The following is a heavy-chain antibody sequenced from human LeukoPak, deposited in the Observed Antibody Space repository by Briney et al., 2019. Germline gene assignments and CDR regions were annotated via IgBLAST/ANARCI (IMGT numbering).Heavy chain of an antibody. V-gene: IGHV5-51*01. Sequence: PGESLKISCKCSGYSFTSYWIGWVRQMPGKGLEWMGIIYPGDSDTRYSPSFQGQVTISADKSISTAYLQWSSLKASDTAMYYCARQVGRQQLVSNWFDPWGQGTLVTVSS. CDR3: ARQVGRQQLVSNWFDP. CDR2: IYPGDSDT. CDR1: GYSFTSYW. J-gene: IGHJ5*02. D-gene: IGHD6-13*01.